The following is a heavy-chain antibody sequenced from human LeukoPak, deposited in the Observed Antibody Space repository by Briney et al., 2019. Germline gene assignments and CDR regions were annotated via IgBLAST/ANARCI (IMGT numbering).Heavy chain of an antibody. CDR3: ARGARSSFYTYDSSGYASFDY. CDR1: GGSFSGYY. V-gene: IGHV4-34*01. Sequence: SETLSLTCAVYGGSFSGYYWIWIRQPPRKGLEWIGEINHSGSTNYNPSLKSRVTISVDTSNNQFSLKLSSVTASDTAVYYCARGARSSFYTYDSSGYASFDYWGQGTLVTVSS. D-gene: IGHD3-22*01. J-gene: IGHJ4*02. CDR2: INHSGST.